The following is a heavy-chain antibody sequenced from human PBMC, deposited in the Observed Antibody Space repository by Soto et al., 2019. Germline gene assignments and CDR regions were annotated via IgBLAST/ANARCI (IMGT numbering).Heavy chain of an antibody. CDR2: INPNSGGT. CDR3: ARGGGRGYNELDP. Sequence: ASVKVSCKASGYTFTAYYMHWVRQAPGQGLEWMGWINPNSGGTYHAQNFQGRVTMTRDTSTTTAYMELASLRSDDTAVYYCARGGGRGYNELDPWGHGTLVTLSS. CDR1: GYTFTAYY. D-gene: IGHD5-12*01. J-gene: IGHJ5*02. V-gene: IGHV1-2*02.